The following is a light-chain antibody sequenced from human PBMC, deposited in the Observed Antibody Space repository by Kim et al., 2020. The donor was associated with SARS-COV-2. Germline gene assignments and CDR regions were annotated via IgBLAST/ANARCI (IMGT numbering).Light chain of an antibody. J-gene: IGLJ3*02. Sequence: SELTQPPSASGTPGQRVTISCSGTSSNIGSNTVNWYQHLPGTAPKLLIYSNNQRPSGVPDRFSGSKSGTSASLAISGLQSEDEADYYCAAWDDSLNGWVFGGGTQLTVL. CDR1: SSNIGSNT. CDR2: SNN. CDR3: AAWDDSLNGWV. V-gene: IGLV1-44*01.